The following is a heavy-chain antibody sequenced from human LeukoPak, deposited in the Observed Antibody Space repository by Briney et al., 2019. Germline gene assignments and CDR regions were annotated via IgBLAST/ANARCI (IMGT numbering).Heavy chain of an antibody. J-gene: IGHJ4*02. V-gene: IGHV1-2*02. CDR2: MHPGNGNT. D-gene: IGHD2-21*02. Sequence: GASVKVSCKASGYRFTSNYIQWVRQAPGLGPEWMGWMHPGNGNTRYAEKFQGRVTMTRDTSINTAYMDLSSLRSDDTAVYYCAREGSYCVGGDCYSFDFWGQGTLITVSS. CDR3: AREGSYCVGGDCYSFDF. CDR1: GYRFTSNY.